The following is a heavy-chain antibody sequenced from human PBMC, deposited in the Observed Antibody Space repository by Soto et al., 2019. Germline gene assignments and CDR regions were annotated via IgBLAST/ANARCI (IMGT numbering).Heavy chain of an antibody. D-gene: IGHD3-16*01. CDR1: GFTVGSNY. J-gene: IGHJ4*02. Sequence: EVQLVESGGGLIQPGGSLRLSCAASGFTVGSNYMSWVRQAPGKGLEWVSVIYSGGSTYYADSVKGRFTISRDNSKNTLYLQTNSLRAEDTAVYYCARDRWGRGFDYWGQGTLVTVSS. CDR3: ARDRWGRGFDY. CDR2: IYSGGST. V-gene: IGHV3-53*01.